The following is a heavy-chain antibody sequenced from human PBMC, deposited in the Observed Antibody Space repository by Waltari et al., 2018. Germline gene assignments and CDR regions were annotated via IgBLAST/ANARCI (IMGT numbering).Heavy chain of an antibody. D-gene: IGHD3-10*01. J-gene: IGHJ6*02. V-gene: IGHV4-38-2*01. CDR2: INHSGLT. CDR3: ARGGGLLRGVSGYGYGMDV. CDR1: GYSISRVSY. Sequence: QVQLQESGPRLVPPSETLSLNCAVSGYSISRVSYWDWIRQPPGQGLEWMGTINHSGLTYYNPSIKSRVTISVDTSKNHFSLEMRSVTAADTAVYYCARGGGLLRGVSGYGYGMDVWGQGTTVTVSS.